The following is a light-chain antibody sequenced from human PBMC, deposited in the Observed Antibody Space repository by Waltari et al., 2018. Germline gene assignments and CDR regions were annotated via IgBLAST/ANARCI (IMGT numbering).Light chain of an antibody. V-gene: IGLV3-21*04. Sequence: SYVVPQSPSVSVAPGETARLTCGGDHIGSKSVHWYQQRPGQAPVLVISYDSDRPSGIPERFSGSNSGNTATLTISWVEAEDEADYYCLVWHSTIDHQGVFGGGTKLTVL. CDR1: HIGSKS. J-gene: IGLJ2*01. CDR2: YDS. CDR3: LVWHSTIDHQGV.